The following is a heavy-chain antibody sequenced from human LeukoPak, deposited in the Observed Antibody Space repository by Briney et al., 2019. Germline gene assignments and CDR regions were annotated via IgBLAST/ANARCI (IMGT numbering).Heavy chain of an antibody. Sequence: GGSLRLSCAASGFTVSSNYMSWVRQAPGKGLEWVSVIYSGGSTYYADSVKGRFTISRDNSKNTLYLQMNSLRAEDTAVYYCASHYYCDSSGYYYDFDYWGQGTLVTVSS. D-gene: IGHD3-22*01. CDR3: ASHYYCDSSGYYYDFDY. J-gene: IGHJ4*02. V-gene: IGHV3-66*04. CDR1: GFTVSSNY. CDR2: IYSGGST.